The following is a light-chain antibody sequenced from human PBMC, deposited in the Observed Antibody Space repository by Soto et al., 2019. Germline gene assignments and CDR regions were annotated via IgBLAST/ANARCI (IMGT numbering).Light chain of an antibody. Sequence: QSALTQPASVSGSPGQSIAISCTGTSSDVGYSNYVSWYQQLPGKAHKLMIYDVSDRPSGVSNRFSGSKSGSTASLTISGLQAEDEADYYCSSYTSSSLYVFGTGTKLTVL. CDR3: SSYTSSSLYV. CDR1: SSDVGYSNY. CDR2: DVS. J-gene: IGLJ1*01. V-gene: IGLV2-14*01.